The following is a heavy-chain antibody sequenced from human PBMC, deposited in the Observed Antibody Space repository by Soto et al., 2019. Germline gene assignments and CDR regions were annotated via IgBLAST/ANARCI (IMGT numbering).Heavy chain of an antibody. V-gene: IGHV1-69*01. CDR3: ARENYYGSGSRSGYYGMDV. D-gene: IGHD3-10*01. Sequence: QVQLVQSGAEVKKPGSSVKVSCKASGGTFSSYAISWVRQAPGQGLEWMGGIIPIFGTANYGQKFQGRVTITADESTSTAYMELSSLRSEDTAVYYCARENYYGSGSRSGYYGMDVWGQGTTVTVSS. CDR2: IIPIFGTA. CDR1: GGTFSSYA. J-gene: IGHJ6*02.